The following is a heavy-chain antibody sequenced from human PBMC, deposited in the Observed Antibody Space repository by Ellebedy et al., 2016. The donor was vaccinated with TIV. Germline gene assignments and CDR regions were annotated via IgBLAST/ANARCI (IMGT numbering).Heavy chain of an antibody. D-gene: IGHD3-3*01. Sequence: GESLKISXAASGFTFSSYSMNWVRQAPGKGLEWVSYISSSSSTIYYADSVKGRFTISRDNAKNSLYLQMNSLRDEDTAVYYCAARWDDFWSGYPDAFDIWGQGTMVTVSS. J-gene: IGHJ3*02. CDR1: GFTFSSYS. V-gene: IGHV3-48*02. CDR2: ISSSSSTI. CDR3: AARWDDFWSGYPDAFDI.